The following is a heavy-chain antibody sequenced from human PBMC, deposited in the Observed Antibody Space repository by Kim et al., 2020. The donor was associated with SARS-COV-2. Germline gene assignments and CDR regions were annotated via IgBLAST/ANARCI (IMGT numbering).Heavy chain of an antibody. V-gene: IGHV4-34*01. J-gene: IGHJ4*02. CDR1: GGSFSGYY. D-gene: IGHD3-16*02. CDR3: AIRGEVWGSYRYEYFDY. CDR2: INHSGST. Sequence: SETLSLTCAVYGGSFSGYYWSWIRQPPGKGLEWIGEINHSGSTNYNPSLKSRVTISVDTSKNQFSLKLSSVTAADTAVYYCAIRGEVWGSYRYEYFDYWGQGTLVTVSS.